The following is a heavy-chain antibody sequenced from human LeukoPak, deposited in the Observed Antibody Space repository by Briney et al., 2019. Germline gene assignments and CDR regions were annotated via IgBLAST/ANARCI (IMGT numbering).Heavy chain of an antibody. CDR3: ARSRDDILTGYIYYYYMDV. CDR2: IIPIFGTA. V-gene: IGHV1-69*01. CDR1: GGTVSSYA. Sequence: SVKVSCKASGGTVSSYAINWVRQAPGQGLEWMGGIIPIFGTANYAQKFQGRVTITADESTNTSYMEMSSLRSEDTAVYYCARSRDDILTGYIYYYYMDVWGKGTTVTVSS. J-gene: IGHJ6*03. D-gene: IGHD3-9*01.